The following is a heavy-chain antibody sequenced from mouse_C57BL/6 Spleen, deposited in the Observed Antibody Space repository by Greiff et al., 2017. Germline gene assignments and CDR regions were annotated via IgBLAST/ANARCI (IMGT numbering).Heavy chain of an antibody. CDR3: ARRGGYDAYAMDY. J-gene: IGHJ4*01. Sequence: VQLQQSGPELVKPGASVKISCKASGYTFTDYYMNWVKQSHGKSLEWIGDINPNNGGTSYNQKFKGKATLTVDKSSSTAYMELRSLTSEDSAVYYCARRGGYDAYAMDYWGQGTSVTVSS. CDR2: INPNNGGT. D-gene: IGHD2-2*01. V-gene: IGHV1-26*01. CDR1: GYTFTDYY.